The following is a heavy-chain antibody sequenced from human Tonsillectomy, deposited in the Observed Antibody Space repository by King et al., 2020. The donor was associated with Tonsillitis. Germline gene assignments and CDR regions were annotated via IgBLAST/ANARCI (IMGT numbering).Heavy chain of an antibody. V-gene: IGHV3-23*04. Sequence: VQLVESGGGLVQPGGSLRLSCAASGFTFSSYAMSWVRQAPGKGLEWVSAISGSGGSTYYANSVKGRFTISRDNSKNTLYLQMNSLRSEDTAVYYCAKGNYGATTPSKFDYWGQGTLVTVSS. CDR2: ISGSGGST. CDR1: GFTFSSYA. CDR3: AKGNYGATTPSKFDY. J-gene: IGHJ4*02. D-gene: IGHD4-17*01.